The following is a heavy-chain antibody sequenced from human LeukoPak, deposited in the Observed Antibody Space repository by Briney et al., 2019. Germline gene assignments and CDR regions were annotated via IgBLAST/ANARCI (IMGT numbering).Heavy chain of an antibody. Sequence: GGSLRLSCAASGFTFSSYWMNWVRQAPGKGLEWVANIKQDESEKHYVDSVKGRFIISRDNAKNSLYLQMNSLRAEDTAVYYCAELGITMIGGVWGKGTTVTISS. D-gene: IGHD3-10*02. V-gene: IGHV3-7*01. CDR3: AELGITMIGGV. CDR1: GFTFSSYW. J-gene: IGHJ6*04. CDR2: IKQDESEK.